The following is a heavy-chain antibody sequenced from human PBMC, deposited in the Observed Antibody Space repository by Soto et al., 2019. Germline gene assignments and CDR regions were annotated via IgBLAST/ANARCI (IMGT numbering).Heavy chain of an antibody. J-gene: IGHJ4*02. Sequence: SETVSLTCTVSGASISSYYWSWIRQPPGKGLEWIGYVYYSGSTNYNPSLKSRVTISVDTSKNQFSLKLSSVTAADTAMYYCARETTPSLWGKGTLVTVS. CDR1: GASISSYY. CDR3: ARETTPSL. CDR2: VYYSGST. V-gene: IGHV4-59*01. D-gene: IGHD1-1*01.